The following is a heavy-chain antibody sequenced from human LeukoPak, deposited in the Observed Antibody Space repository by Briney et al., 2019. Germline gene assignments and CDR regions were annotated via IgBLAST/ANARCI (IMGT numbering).Heavy chain of an antibody. D-gene: IGHD4-23*01. CDR3: ARLTVVATFDY. CDR2: VYYSGST. Sequence: SQTLSLTCTVSGDSISSNSFYWTWIRQPAGKGLEWIGHVYYSGSTNYNPSLKSRVTISVDTSKNQFSLKLRSVTAADTAVYYCARLTVVATFDYWGQGTLVTVSS. J-gene: IGHJ4*02. V-gene: IGHV4-61*09. CDR1: GDSISSNSFY.